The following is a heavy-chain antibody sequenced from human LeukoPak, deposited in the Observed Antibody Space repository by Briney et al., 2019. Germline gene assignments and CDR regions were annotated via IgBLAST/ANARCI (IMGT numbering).Heavy chain of an antibody. Sequence: SETLSLTCAVYGGSFSGYYWSWIRQPPGKGLEWIGEINHSGSTNYNPSLKSRVTISVDTSKNQFSLKLSSVTAADTAVYYCARGRAVAGFWFDPWGQGTLVTVSS. CDR2: INHSGST. CDR3: ARGRAVAGFWFDP. J-gene: IGHJ5*02. D-gene: IGHD6-19*01. CDR1: GGSFSGYY. V-gene: IGHV4-34*01.